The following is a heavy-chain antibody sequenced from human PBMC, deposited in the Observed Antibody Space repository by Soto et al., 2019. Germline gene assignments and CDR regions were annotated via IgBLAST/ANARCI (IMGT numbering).Heavy chain of an antibody. CDR2: INHSGST. V-gene: IGHV4-34*01. J-gene: IGHJ4*02. CDR1: GGSFSGYY. CDR3: ARFGRGGSSSSARYYFDY. Sequence: QVQLQQWGAGLLKPSETLSLTCAVYGGSFSGYYWSWIRQPPGKGLEWIGEINHSGSTNYNPSLKSRVTISVDTSKNQFSLKLSSVTAADTAVYYCARFGRGGSSSSARYYFDYWGPGTLVTVSS. D-gene: IGHD6-6*01.